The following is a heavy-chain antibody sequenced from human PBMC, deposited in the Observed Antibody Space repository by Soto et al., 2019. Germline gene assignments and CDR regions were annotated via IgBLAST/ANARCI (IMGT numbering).Heavy chain of an antibody. D-gene: IGHD6-13*01. V-gene: IGHV4-30-4*01. CDR2: IDYSGST. CDR3: ASTGIAAAGTRSAWFDP. CDR1: GGSISSGDYY. Sequence: QVQLQESGPGLVKPSQTLSLTCTVSGGSISSGDYYWSWIRQPPGRGLEWIGYIDYSGSTYYNPSLKSRVTISVDTSKNQFSLKLSSVTAADTAVYYCASTGIAAAGTRSAWFDPWGQGTLVTVSS. J-gene: IGHJ5*02.